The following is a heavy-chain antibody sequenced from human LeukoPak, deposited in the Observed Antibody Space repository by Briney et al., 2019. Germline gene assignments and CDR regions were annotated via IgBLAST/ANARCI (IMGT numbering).Heavy chain of an antibody. CDR3: ATEPVLRYFDWSPGASGMDV. CDR2: IYYSGST. Sequence: SETLSLTCTVSGGSISSSSYYWGWSRQPPGKGLEWIGSIYYSGSTYYNPSGKSRVIITVDTSKNHFSLNLSSVTAADTAVYYCATEPVLRYFDWSPGASGMDVWGQGTTVTVS. V-gene: IGHV4-39*02. CDR1: GGSISSSSYY. J-gene: IGHJ6*02. D-gene: IGHD3-9*01.